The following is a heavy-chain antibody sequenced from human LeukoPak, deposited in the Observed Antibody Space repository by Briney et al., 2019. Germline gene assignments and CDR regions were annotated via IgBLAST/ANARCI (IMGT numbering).Heavy chain of an antibody. Sequence: GRSLRLSCAASGFSFSNSGMHWVRQAPGKGLEWVAVIWYDGSNKYYADSVKGRFTISRDNSKNTLYLQMNSLRAEDTAVYYCAAPGYSSSWYWNYCGQGTLVTVSS. J-gene: IGHJ4*02. CDR2: IWYDGSNK. D-gene: IGHD6-13*01. CDR3: AAPGYSSSWYWNY. V-gene: IGHV3-33*01. CDR1: GFSFSNSG.